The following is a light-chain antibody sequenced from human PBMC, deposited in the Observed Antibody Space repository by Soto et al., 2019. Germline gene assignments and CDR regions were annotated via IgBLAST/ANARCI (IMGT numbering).Light chain of an antibody. CDR2: EVS. V-gene: IGLV2-14*01. CDR1: SSDVGGYNY. Sequence: QSALTQPASVSGSPGQSITISCTETSSDVGGYNYVSWYQQHPGKAPKLMIYEVSNRPSGVSNRFSGSKSGNTASLTISGLQAEDEADYYCSSYTSSSIVFGTGTKLTVL. CDR3: SSYTSSSIV. J-gene: IGLJ1*01.